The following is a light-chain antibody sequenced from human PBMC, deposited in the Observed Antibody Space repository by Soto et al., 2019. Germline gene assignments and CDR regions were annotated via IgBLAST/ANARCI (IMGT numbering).Light chain of an antibody. J-gene: IGKJ1*01. CDR1: QSISSY. V-gene: IGKV1-6*01. CDR2: GAS. CDR3: LQDINYPWT. Sequence: IQMTQSPSSLSASEGDRVTITCRASQSISSYLNWYQHKPGKAPKLLIYGASSLQSGVPSRFSGSGSGTDFTLAISSLQPEDSATYYCLQDINYPWTFGQGTKVDIK.